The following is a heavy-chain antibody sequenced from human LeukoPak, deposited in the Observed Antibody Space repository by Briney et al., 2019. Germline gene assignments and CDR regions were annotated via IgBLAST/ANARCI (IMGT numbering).Heavy chain of an antibody. D-gene: IGHD6-13*01. CDR3: ARDRLLGQQLVPSFDY. CDR1: GYTFTSYG. Sequence: ASVKVSCKASGYTFTSYGISWVRQAPGQGLEWMGWISAYNGNTNYAQKLQGRVTMTTDTSTSTAYMELRNLRSDDTAVYYCARDRLLGQQLVPSFDYWGRGTLVTVSS. J-gene: IGHJ4*02. CDR2: ISAYNGNT. V-gene: IGHV1-18*01.